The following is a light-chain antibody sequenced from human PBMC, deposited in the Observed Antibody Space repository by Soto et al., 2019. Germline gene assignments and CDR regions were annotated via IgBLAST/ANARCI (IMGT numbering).Light chain of an antibody. Sequence: DIQMTQSPSSLSASVGDRVSITCRASQDISIWLVWYQQKPEKAPKLLIYDASSLESGVSSRFSGSGSGTEFTLTISSLQPDDFATYYCQQYNSYSPTFGQGTKVDIK. V-gene: IGKV1-5*01. CDR1: QDISIW. CDR2: DAS. J-gene: IGKJ1*01. CDR3: QQYNSYSPT.